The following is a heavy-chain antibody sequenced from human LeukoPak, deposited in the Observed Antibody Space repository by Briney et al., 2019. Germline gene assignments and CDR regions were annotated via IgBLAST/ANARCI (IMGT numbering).Heavy chain of an antibody. D-gene: IGHD3-16*02. J-gene: IGHJ4*02. Sequence: SVKVSCKASGGTFSSHAISWVRQAPGQGLEWMGGLIPIFGTANYAQKFQGRVTITADESTSTAYMELSSLRSEDTAVYYCAAGDDYVWGSYRPSYFDYWGQGTLVTVSS. CDR3: AAGDDYVWGSYRPSYFDY. V-gene: IGHV1-69*01. CDR2: LIPIFGTA. CDR1: GGTFSSHA.